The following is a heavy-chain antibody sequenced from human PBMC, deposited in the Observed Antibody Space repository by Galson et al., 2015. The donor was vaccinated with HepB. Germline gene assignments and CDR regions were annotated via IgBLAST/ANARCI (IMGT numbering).Heavy chain of an antibody. J-gene: IGHJ5*02. CDR2: IYPSDSDT. CDR3: ARHRSYYGSGSYPNWFDP. D-gene: IGHD3-10*01. CDR1: GYSFISNW. V-gene: IGHV5-51*01. Sequence: QSGAEVKKPGEFLKISCKASGYSFISNWIGWVRQMPGKGLEWMGFIYPSDSDTRYSPSFQGQVTISADKSITTAYLQWSSLTASDIAMYYCARHRSYYGSGSYPNWFDPWGQGTLVTVSS.